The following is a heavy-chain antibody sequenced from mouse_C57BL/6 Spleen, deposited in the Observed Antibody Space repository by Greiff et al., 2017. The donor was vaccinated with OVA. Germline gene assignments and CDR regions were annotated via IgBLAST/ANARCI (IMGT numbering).Heavy chain of an antibody. Sequence: EVKVEESGGDLVKPGGSLKLSCAASGFTFSSYGMSWVRQTPDKRPEWVATISSGGSYTYYPDSVKGRFTISRANAKNTLFLQMTSLRSEDTAVYDCARGPPFSGFDCWGEGATLRVSS. CDR3: ARGPPFSGFDC. CDR2: ISSGGSYT. V-gene: IGHV5-6*02. J-gene: IGHJ2*01. D-gene: IGHD3-1*01. CDR1: GFTFSSYG.